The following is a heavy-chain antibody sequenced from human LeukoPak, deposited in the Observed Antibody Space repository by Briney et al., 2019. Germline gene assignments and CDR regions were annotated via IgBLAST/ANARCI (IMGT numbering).Heavy chain of an antibody. J-gene: IGHJ4*02. CDR3: AGGNYLAGTMKY. Sequence: GSLRLSCAASGFTFSSYAMSWVRQAPGKGLEWVSTIIGTGGTIDNADSVKGRFTISRDISKNTLYLQMNSLRAEDTAVYYCAGGNYLAGTMKYWGQGTLVTVSS. D-gene: IGHD1-7*01. CDR1: GFTFSSYA. V-gene: IGHV3-23*01. CDR2: IIGTGGTI.